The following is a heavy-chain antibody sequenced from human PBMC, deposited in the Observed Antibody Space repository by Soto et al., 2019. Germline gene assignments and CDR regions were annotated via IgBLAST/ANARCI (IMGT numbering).Heavy chain of an antibody. CDR1: GGSVSSDFSS. CDR3: ARGQPGLFSFDS. Sequence: QLQLQESGSGLVKPSQTLSLTCGVSGGSVSSDFSSWIWIRQTSGKGLEWIGYIYHNGGSYFNPSLVSRGSISIDTSNTQFSLNLTSVTAADTAVYYCARGQPGLFSFDSWGQGILVTVSS. V-gene: IGHV4-30-2*01. CDR2: IYHNGGS. J-gene: IGHJ4*02. D-gene: IGHD3-9*01.